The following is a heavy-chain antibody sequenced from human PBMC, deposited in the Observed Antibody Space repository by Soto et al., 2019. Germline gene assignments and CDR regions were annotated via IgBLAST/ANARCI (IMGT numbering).Heavy chain of an antibody. CDR3: ATMSGHGDF. V-gene: IGHV3-23*01. D-gene: IGHD2-8*02. CDR1: GFTFSSYA. CDR2: ISGSGGST. Sequence: PGGSLRLACAASGFTFSSYAMSWVRPAPGKGLEWVSAISGSGGSTYNADSAKGRFTISRDNSKNTLYLQMNSLRAEDTVVYYCATMSGHGDFWGQGTLVTVSS. J-gene: IGHJ4*02.